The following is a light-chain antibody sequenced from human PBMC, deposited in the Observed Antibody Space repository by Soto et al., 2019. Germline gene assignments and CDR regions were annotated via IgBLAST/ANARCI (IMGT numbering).Light chain of an antibody. J-gene: IGKJ1*01. CDR3: QQYNSYSQT. V-gene: IGKV1-5*01. CDR2: DAS. CDR1: QSISSY. Sequence: DIQMTQSPSTLCASVGDRGTITCRASQSISSYLNWYQQKPGKAPKLLIYDASSLESGVPSRFSGSGSGTEFTLTISSMQPDDFATYYCQQYNSYSQTFGQGTKVDIK.